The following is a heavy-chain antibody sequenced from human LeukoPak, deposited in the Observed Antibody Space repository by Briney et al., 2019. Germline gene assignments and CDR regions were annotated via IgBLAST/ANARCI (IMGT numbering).Heavy chain of an antibody. CDR3: PRGVHSYYFDY. D-gene: IGHD2-15*01. CDR1: GDSVSSDSAA. V-gene: IGHV6-1*01. CDR2: TYYRSKWYN. Sequence: SQTLSVTCAIPGDSVSSDSAATSWIRQSPSRCLEWLGRTYYRSKWYNDYAISVKSRINTNPDTSKNQFFLQLNSVTPEDTAVYYCPRGVHSYYFDYWGQGTLVTVSS. J-gene: IGHJ4*02.